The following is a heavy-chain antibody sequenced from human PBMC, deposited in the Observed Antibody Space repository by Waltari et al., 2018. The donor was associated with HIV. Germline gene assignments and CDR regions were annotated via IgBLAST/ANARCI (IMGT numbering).Heavy chain of an antibody. CDR3: ATGGGTTSIQLYDLDV. Sequence: QVQLIQSGAEVKKPGASVKVSCKVLGYTLTEFSIHWVRQAPGKGLEWMGGFDPEDDETIYAQKFQGRVTMTEDTSTDSAYMELSSLTSEDTAVYYCATGGGTTSIQLYDLDVWGQGTTVTVSS. CDR2: FDPEDDET. J-gene: IGHJ6*02. D-gene: IGHD1-26*01. V-gene: IGHV1-24*01. CDR1: GYTLTEFS.